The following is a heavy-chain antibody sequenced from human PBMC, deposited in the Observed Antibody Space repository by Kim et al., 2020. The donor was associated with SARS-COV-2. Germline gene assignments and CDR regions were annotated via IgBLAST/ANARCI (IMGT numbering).Heavy chain of an antibody. Sequence: GGSLRLSCAASGFTFSSYSMNWVRQAPGKGLEWVSSITSTSSSIFYADSVRGRFTISRDNAKNSLFLQMNSLRAEDTAVYYCARDSGGWKACSGTSCSIIHETFDIWGQGTMVTVSS. CDR1: GFTFSSYS. V-gene: IGHV3-21*01. CDR2: ITSTSSSI. CDR3: ARDSGGWKACSGTSCSIIHETFDI. J-gene: IGHJ3*02. D-gene: IGHD2-2*01.